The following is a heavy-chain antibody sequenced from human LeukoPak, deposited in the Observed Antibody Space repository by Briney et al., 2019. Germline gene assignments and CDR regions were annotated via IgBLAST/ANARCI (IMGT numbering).Heavy chain of an antibody. J-gene: IGHJ4*02. CDR3: ARDQNYFGTTTYYGIDY. CDR2: INPNSGAT. V-gene: IGHV1-2*02. D-gene: IGHD3-10*01. CDR1: GSSFTGYY. Sequence: ASVKLSCKASGSSFTGYYIHWVRQAPGQGLGWMGWINPNSGATNYAKKFQDRVTVTRDTSISTAYMELSRLRSDDTAVYLCARDQNYFGTTTYYGIDYWGQGTLVTVSS.